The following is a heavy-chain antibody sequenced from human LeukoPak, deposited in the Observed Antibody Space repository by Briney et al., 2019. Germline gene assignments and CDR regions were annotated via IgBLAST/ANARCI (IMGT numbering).Heavy chain of an antibody. CDR3: STLDDYGRT. CDR2: IRSKTDGGTT. J-gene: IGHJ4*02. D-gene: IGHD4-17*01. CDR1: GFTFSNLW. Sequence: TGGSLRLSCAASGFTFSNLWMSWVRQAPGKGLEWVGRIRSKTDGGTTDYAAPVKGRFTLSRDDSKNTLYLQMNSLKIEDTAVYYCSTLDDYGRTWGQGTLVTVSS. V-gene: IGHV3-15*01.